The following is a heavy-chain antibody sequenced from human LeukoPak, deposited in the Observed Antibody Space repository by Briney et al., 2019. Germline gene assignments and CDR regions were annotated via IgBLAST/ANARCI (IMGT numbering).Heavy chain of an antibody. V-gene: IGHV7-4-1*02. D-gene: IGHD3-9*01. J-gene: IGHJ4*02. CDR2: INTNTGNP. Sequence: GASVNVSCKASGYTFTSYAMNWVRQAPGQGLEWMGGINTNTGNPTYAQGFTGRFVFSLDTSVSTAYLQISSLKAEDTAVYYCAISPVYYDILTGYYKASPLDYWGQGTLVTVSS. CDR1: GYTFTSYA. CDR3: AISPVYYDILTGYYKASPLDY.